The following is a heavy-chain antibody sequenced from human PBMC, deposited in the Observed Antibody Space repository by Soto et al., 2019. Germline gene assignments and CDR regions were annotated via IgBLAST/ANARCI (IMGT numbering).Heavy chain of an antibody. CDR1: GFAFRTYW. CDR2: IKPDGSEK. V-gene: IGHV3-7*01. J-gene: IGHJ6*02. Sequence: VSLRLSCSASGFAFRTYWMSWVRQAPGKGLEWVANIKPDGSEKPYADSVKGRFTISRDNAKNSLYLQMSSLRAEDTAVYYCARRRIMLFAPHLDVWGQGTTVTV. CDR3: ARRRIMLFAPHLDV. D-gene: IGHD2-8*01.